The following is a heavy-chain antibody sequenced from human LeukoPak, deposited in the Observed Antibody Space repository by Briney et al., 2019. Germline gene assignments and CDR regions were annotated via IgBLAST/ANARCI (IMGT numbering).Heavy chain of an antibody. D-gene: IGHD6-6*01. CDR1: GGSISSSSYY. CDR3: ARDVAARTRFDS. CDR2: IYYSGST. J-gene: IGHJ5*01. Sequence: SETLSLTCTVSGGSISSSSYYWGWIRQPPGKGLEWIGSIYYSGSTYYNPSLKSRVTISVDTSKNQFSLKLSSVTAADTAVYCGARDVAARTRFDSWGQGTLVTVS. V-gene: IGHV4-39*07.